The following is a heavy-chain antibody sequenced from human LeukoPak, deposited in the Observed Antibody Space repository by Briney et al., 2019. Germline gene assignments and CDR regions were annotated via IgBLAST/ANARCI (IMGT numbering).Heavy chain of an antibody. CDR1: GYTFTGHY. CDR2: MNPDSGDT. J-gene: IGHJ6*03. V-gene: IGHV1-2*02. CDR3: ARDKWFAQLRTNYYMDV. D-gene: IGHD3-10*01. Sequence: ASVKVSCKASGYTFTGHYIHWVRQAPGQGLEWMGWMNPDSGDTNYAQKFKGRVTMTRGTSITTAYMELSRLRSDDTAVYYCARDKWFAQLRTNYYMDVWGKGTTVTVSS.